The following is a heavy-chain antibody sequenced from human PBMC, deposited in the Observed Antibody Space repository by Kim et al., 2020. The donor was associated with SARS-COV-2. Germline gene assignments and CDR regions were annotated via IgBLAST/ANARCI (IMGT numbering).Heavy chain of an antibody. CDR3: AKSDIVKVVAGTGVDY. D-gene: IGHD2-15*01. J-gene: IGHJ4*02. V-gene: IGHV3-30*18. CDR1: GFTFSSYG. Sequence: GGSLRLSCAASGFTFSSYGMHWVRQAPGKGLEWVAVISYDGSNKYYADSVKGRFTISRDNSKNTLYLQMNSLRAEDTAVYYCAKSDIVKVVAGTGVDYWGQGTLVTVSS. CDR2: ISYDGSNK.